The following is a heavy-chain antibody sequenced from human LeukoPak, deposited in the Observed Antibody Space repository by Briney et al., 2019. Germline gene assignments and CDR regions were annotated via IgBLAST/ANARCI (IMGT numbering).Heavy chain of an antibody. Sequence: PGGSLRLSCEVSGFTSSRYWTSWVRQAPGKGLEWVANINQDGSQKYYVDSVKGRFTISRDNAKNSVYLQMDSLRSEDTAVYYCASDDSSGEYDLPFDYWGQGTLVTVSS. D-gene: IGHD3-22*01. V-gene: IGHV3-7*01. CDR2: INQDGSQK. J-gene: IGHJ4*02. CDR3: ASDDSSGEYDLPFDY. CDR1: GFTSSRYW.